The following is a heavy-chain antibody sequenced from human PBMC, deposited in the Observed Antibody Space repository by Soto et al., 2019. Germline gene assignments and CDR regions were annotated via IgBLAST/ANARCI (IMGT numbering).Heavy chain of an antibody. J-gene: IGHJ4*02. CDR1: GYTFTSYY. V-gene: IGHV1-46*01. Sequence: GASVKVSCKASGYTFTSYYMHWVRQAPGRGLEWMGIINPSGGSTSYAQKFQGRVTMTRDTSTSTVYMELSSLRSEDTAVYYCARGRPILRGSITIFGVVRSGFDYWGQGTLVTVSS. CDR3: ARGRPILRGSITIFGVVRSGFDY. D-gene: IGHD3-3*01. CDR2: INPSGGST.